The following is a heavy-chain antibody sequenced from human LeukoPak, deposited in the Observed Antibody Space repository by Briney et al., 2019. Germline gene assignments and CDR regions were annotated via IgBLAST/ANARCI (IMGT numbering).Heavy chain of an antibody. Sequence: SETLSLTCTVSGVSISSGDHYWSWIRQPPGKGLEWIGYIYYSGSTYYSPSLKSRLTMSVDTSKNQFSLKLNSVTAADTAVYYCARVLSGGYAGYDFAFDYWGQGILVTVSS. V-gene: IGHV4-30-4*01. CDR1: GVSISSGDHY. CDR3: ARVLSGGYAGYDFAFDY. J-gene: IGHJ4*02. CDR2: IYYSGST. D-gene: IGHD5-12*01.